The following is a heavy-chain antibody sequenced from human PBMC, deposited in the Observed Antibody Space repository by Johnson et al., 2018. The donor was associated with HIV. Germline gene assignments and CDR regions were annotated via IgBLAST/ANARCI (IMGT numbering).Heavy chain of an antibody. V-gene: IGHV3-66*03. Sequence: VQLVESGGGLIQPGGSLRLSCAASGFTVSSNYMSWVRQAPGKGLEWVSVIYSGGSTYYADSVKGRFPISRDNSKNTVYLQMNSRRAEDTAVYYCARVGQLARTHAFDIWGQGTMVTVSS. CDR2: IYSGGST. CDR3: ARVGQLARTHAFDI. J-gene: IGHJ3*02. D-gene: IGHD6-13*01. CDR1: GFTVSSNY.